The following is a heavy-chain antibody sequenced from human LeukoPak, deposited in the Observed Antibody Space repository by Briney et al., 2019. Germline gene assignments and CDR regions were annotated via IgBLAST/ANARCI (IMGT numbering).Heavy chain of an antibody. CDR1: GFTFSSYG. CDR3: AKVIRPDTSGYRPAEYYNYMDV. J-gene: IGHJ6*03. Sequence: GGSLRLSCGASGFTFSSYGMHWVRQPPGKGLEWVAFIRYDGGNKNYAGSVKGRFTISRDNSKNTLYVQMNSLRAEDTAVYYCAKVIRPDTSGYRPAEYYNYMDVWGKGTTVTISS. V-gene: IGHV3-30*02. D-gene: IGHD3-22*01. CDR2: IRYDGGNK.